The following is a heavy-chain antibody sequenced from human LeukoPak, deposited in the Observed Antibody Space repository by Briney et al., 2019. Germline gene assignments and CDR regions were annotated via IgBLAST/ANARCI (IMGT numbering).Heavy chain of an antibody. J-gene: IGHJ4*02. V-gene: IGHV3-23*01. CDR1: GFTFSSYA. CDR3: AKDTSIGKYCTSGVCSSFDY. Sequence: PGGSLRLSCAGSGFTFSSYAMSWVRQAPGKGLEWVSAISDSGDYTYYADSVKGRFTISRDNSKNTLYLHVNSLRAEDTAVYYCAKDTSIGKYCTSGVCSSFDYWGQGTLVTVSS. CDR2: ISDSGDYT. D-gene: IGHD2-8*01.